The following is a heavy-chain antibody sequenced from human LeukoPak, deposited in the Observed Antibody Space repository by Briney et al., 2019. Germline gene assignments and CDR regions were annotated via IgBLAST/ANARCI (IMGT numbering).Heavy chain of an antibody. CDR2: IYYSGST. J-gene: IGHJ4*02. V-gene: IGHV4-39*01. Sequence: PGGSLRLSCAASGFTFSSYWMSWVRQAPGKGLEWIGSIYYSGSTYYNPSLKSRVTISVDTSKNQFSLKLSSVTAANTAVYYCARSRIVGATRPFFDYWGQGTLVTVSS. CDR3: ARSRIVGATRPFFDY. D-gene: IGHD1-26*01. CDR1: GFTFSSYW.